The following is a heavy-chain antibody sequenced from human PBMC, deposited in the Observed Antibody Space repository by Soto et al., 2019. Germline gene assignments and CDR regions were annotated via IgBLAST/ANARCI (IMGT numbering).Heavy chain of an antibody. Sequence: SEKVSCKASGGTFSSYAISWVRQAPGQGLEWMGGIIPIFGTANYAQKFQGRVTITADESTSTAYMELSSLRSEDTAVYYCARNHKGLGAARLDYWGQGTLVTVSS. J-gene: IGHJ4*02. V-gene: IGHV1-69*13. CDR2: IIPIFGTA. CDR3: ARNHKGLGAARLDY. D-gene: IGHD6-6*01. CDR1: GGTFSSYA.